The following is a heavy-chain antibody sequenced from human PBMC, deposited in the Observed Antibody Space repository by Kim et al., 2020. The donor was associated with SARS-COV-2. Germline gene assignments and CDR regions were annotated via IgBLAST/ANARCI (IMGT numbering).Heavy chain of an antibody. CDR1: GGSISSYY. V-gene: IGHV4-59*08. J-gene: IGHJ4*02. CDR3: ARHRAFLEGSSGLIDY. CDR2: IYYSGST. D-gene: IGHD3-22*01. Sequence: SETLSLTCTVSGGSISSYYWSWIRQPPGKGLEWIGYIYYSGSTNYNPSLKSRVTISVDTSKNQFSLKLSSVTAADTAVYYCARHRAFLEGSSGLIDYWGQGTLVTVSS.